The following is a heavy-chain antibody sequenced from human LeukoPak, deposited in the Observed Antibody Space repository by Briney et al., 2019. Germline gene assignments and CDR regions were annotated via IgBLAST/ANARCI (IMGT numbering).Heavy chain of an antibody. CDR2: IYYSGST. CDR1: GGSISSYY. V-gene: IGHV4-59*01. Sequence: SETLSLTCTVSGGSISSYYWSWIRQPPGKGLEWIGYIYYSGSTNYNPSLKSRVTISVDTSKNQFSLKLSSVTAADTAVYYCARGHRGIDPWGQGTLVTVSS. CDR3: ARGHRGIDP. J-gene: IGHJ5*02.